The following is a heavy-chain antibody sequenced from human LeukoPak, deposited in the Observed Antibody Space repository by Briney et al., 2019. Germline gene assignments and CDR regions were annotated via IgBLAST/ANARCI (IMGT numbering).Heavy chain of an antibody. CDR1: GESFSGYY. J-gene: IGHJ3*02. Sequence: SETLSLTCAVYGESFSGYYWSWIRQPAGKGLEWIGRIYTSGSTNYNPSLKSRVTISVETSKTQFSLKLSSVTAADKAVYYCARSCRILDIVATIRARLGGNGFDIWGQGTMVTVSS. CDR3: ARSCRILDIVATIRARLGGNGFDI. CDR2: IYTSGST. D-gene: IGHD5-12*01. V-gene: IGHV4-59*10.